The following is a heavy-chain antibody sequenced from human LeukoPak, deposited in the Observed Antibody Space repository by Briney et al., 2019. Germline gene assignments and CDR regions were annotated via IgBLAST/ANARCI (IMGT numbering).Heavy chain of an antibody. CDR2: ISGSGGST. J-gene: IGHJ4*02. V-gene: IGHV3-23*01. D-gene: IGHD5-12*01. CDR3: ARSRGSDY. CDR1: GFTFSSYA. Sequence: PGGSLRLSCAASGFTFSSYAMSWVRQAPGKGLEWVSAISGSGGSTYYADSVKGRFTISRDNAKNSLYLQMNSLRDEDTAVYYCARSRGSDYWGQGTLVTVSS.